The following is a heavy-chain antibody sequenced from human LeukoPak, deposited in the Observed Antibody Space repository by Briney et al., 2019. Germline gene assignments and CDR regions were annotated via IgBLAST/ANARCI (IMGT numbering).Heavy chain of an antibody. D-gene: IGHD4-11*01. J-gene: IGHJ4*02. V-gene: IGHV3-11*01. CDR1: GFTFSDYY. Sequence: GGSLRLSCAASGFTFSDYYVTWIRQAPGKGLEWVSHISSSSGTTKEYEDSVKGRFTISRDNAKNSLYLQMNSLRVEDMAVHYCARDKRDYTFDYWGQGTLVTVSS. CDR3: ARDKRDYTFDY. CDR2: ISSSSGTTK.